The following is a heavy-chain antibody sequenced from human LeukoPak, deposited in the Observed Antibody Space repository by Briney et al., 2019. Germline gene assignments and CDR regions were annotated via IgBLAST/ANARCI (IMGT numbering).Heavy chain of an antibody. D-gene: IGHD3-10*01. Sequence: SETLSLTCTVSGDSISNHYWNCIRQPPGKGLECIGYVFSSGSTGYNPSLKSRLTISLDTSRHLFSLSLTSVTAADTAVYYCGRHFGGSSGSFYTDYWGQGTLVTVSS. CDR3: GRHFGGSSGSFYTDY. CDR2: VFSSGST. V-gene: IGHV4-59*08. CDR1: GDSISNHY. J-gene: IGHJ4*02.